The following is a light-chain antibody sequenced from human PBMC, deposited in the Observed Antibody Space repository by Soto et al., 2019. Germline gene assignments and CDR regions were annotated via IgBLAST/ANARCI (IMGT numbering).Light chain of an antibody. CDR3: QQYTDWPRT. V-gene: IGKV3-15*01. J-gene: IGKJ1*01. CDR2: DAS. Sequence: EIVMTQSPATLSLSLGERAIVSCRASQSIDTYLAWYQQKPGQSPRLLMYDASTRATGIPARFSATGSGTEFTLTISSLQSEDFGIYYCQQYTDWPRTFGPGTKVDIK. CDR1: QSIDTY.